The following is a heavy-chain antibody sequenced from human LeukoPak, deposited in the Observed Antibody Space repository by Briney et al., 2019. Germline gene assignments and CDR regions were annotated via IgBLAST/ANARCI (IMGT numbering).Heavy chain of an antibody. D-gene: IGHD3-3*01. CDR1: GGSISSYY. V-gene: IGHV4-4*07. CDR3: ARDNTIYGLDY. J-gene: IGHJ4*02. CDR2: ISSSGST. Sequence: PSETLSLTCTVSGGSISSYYWSWLRQPAGKRLEWIGRISSSGSTNYNPSLKSRVTMSVDTSKNQFSLKLSSVTAADTAVYYCARDNTIYGLDYWGQGTLVTVSS.